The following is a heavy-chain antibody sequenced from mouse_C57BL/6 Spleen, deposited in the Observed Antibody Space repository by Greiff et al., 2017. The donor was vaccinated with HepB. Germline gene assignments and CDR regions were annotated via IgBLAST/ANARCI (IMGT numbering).Heavy chain of an antibody. CDR2: INPNNGGT. D-gene: IGHD4-1*01. J-gene: IGHJ3*01. V-gene: IGHV1-18*01. CDR1: GYTFTDYN. Sequence: EVQLQQSGPELVKPGASVKIPCKASGYTFTDYNMDWVKQSHGKSLEWIGDINPNNGGTIYNQKFKGKATLTVAKSYRTAYMELRSLTSEDTAVYYCAREGTGSAWFAYWGQGTLVTVSA. CDR3: AREGTGSAWFAY.